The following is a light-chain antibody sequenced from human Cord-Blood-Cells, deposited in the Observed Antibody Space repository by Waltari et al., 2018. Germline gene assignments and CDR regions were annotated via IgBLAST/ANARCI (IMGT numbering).Light chain of an antibody. J-gene: IGKJ3*01. V-gene: IGKV3-15*01. CDR1: QSVSSN. CDR2: GAS. CDR3: QQYNNWPPAIT. Sequence: EIVMTQSPATLSVSPGERATLSCRARQSVSSNLAWYQQKPGQAPRLLIYGASTRATGIPARFSGSGSGTEFTLTISSLQSEDFAVYYCQQYNNWPPAITFGPGTKVDIK.